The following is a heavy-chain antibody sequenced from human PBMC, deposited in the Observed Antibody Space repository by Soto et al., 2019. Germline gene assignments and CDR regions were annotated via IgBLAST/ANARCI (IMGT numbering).Heavy chain of an antibody. J-gene: IGHJ3*02. Sequence: VASVKVSCKASGFTFTSSAVQWVRQARGQRLEWIGWIVVGSGNTNYAQKFQERVTITRDMSTSTAYMEPSSLRSEDTAVYYCAAGGASDDAFDIWGQGTMVTVSS. V-gene: IGHV1-58*01. CDR3: AAGGASDDAFDI. CDR2: IVVGSGNT. CDR1: GFTFTSSA.